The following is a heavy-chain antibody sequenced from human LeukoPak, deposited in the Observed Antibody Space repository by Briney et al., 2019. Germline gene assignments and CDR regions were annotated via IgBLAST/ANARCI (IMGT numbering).Heavy chain of an antibody. V-gene: IGHV4-34*01. J-gene: IGHJ5*02. Sequence: PSETLSLTCAVYGGSFSGYYWSWIRQPPGKGLEWIGEINHSGSTYYNPSLKSRVTISVDTSKNQFSLKLSSVTAADTAVYYCARHVWAGVYSSMSFDPWGQGTLVTVSS. D-gene: IGHD6-13*01. CDR1: GGSFSGYY. CDR2: INHSGST. CDR3: ARHVWAGVYSSMSFDP.